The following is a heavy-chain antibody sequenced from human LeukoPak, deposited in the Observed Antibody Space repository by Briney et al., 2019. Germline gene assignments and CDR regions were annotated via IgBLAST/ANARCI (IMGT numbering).Heavy chain of an antibody. D-gene: IGHD3-10*01. J-gene: IGHJ4*02. CDR3: ARDLRKGSYFDC. CDR1: GFTFSTQG. Sequence: GGSLRLSCAASGFTFSTQGMHWVCQAPGKGLEWVALIWYDGSNKYYADSVKGRFTISRDNSKNTLYPQMNSLRVEDTAVYYCARDLRKGSYFDCWGQATLVTVSS. V-gene: IGHV3-33*01. CDR2: IWYDGSNK.